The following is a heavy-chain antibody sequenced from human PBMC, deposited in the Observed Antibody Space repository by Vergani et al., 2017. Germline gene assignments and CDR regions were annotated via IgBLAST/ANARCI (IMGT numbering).Heavy chain of an antibody. Sequence: EVQLVQSGAEVKKPGESLKISCKGSGYSFTSYWIGWVRQMPGKGLEWMGIIYPGDSDTRYSPSFQGQVTISADKSISTAYLQWSSLKASDTAMYYCAGRGGGYCSGGGCYSALGWFDPWGQGTLVTVSS. CDR2: IYPGDSDT. CDR1: GYSFTSYW. V-gene: IGHV5-51*01. D-gene: IGHD2-15*01. CDR3: AGRGGGYCSGGGCYSALGWFDP. J-gene: IGHJ5*02.